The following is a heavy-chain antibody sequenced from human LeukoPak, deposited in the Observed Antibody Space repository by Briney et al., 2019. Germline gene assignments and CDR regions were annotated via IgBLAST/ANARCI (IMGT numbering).Heavy chain of an antibody. J-gene: IGHJ4*02. CDR2: IIPIFGIA. V-gene: IGHV1-69*05. Sequence: ASVKVSCKASGGTFSSYAISWVRQAPGQGLEWMGGIIPIFGIANYAQKFQGRVTITTDESTSTAYMELSSLRSEDTAVYYCASRGYSSSSVPKYYFDYWGQGTLVTVSS. D-gene: IGHD6-6*01. CDR3: ASRGYSSSSVPKYYFDY. CDR1: GGTFSSYA.